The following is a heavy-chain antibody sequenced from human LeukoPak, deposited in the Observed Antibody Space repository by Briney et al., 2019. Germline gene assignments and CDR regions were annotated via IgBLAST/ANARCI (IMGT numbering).Heavy chain of an antibody. D-gene: IGHD3-22*01. CDR1: GFTFSSYA. CDR3: AKDGNYDSSGYYSNYFDY. CDR2: ISGSGGST. V-gene: IGHV3-23*01. J-gene: IGHJ4*02. Sequence: GGSLRLSCAASGFTFSSYAMSWVRQAPGKGLEWVSAISGSGGSTCYADSVKGRFTISRDNSKNTLYLQMNSLRAEDTAVYYCAKDGNYDSSGYYSNYFDYWGQGTLVTVSS.